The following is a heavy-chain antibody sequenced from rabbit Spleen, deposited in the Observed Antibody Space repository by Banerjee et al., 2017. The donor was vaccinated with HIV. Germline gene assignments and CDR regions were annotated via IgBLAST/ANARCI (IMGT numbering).Heavy chain of an antibody. V-gene: IGHV1S47*01. J-gene: IGHJ4*01. CDR1: GFDVSNYG. CDR2: IDPIFGIT. D-gene: IGHD4-1*01. Sequence: QEQLVESGGGLVKPGGSLKLSCKASGFDVSNYGVTWVRQAPGKGLEWIGYIDPIFGITYYANWVNGRFTISSHNAQNTLFLQLNSLTAADTATYFCVREVAAKFSLWGPGTLVTVS. CDR3: VREVAAKFSL.